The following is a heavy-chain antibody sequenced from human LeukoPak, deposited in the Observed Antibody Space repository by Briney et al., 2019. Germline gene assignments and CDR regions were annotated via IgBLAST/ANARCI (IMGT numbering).Heavy chain of an antibody. CDR2: IYYTGST. J-gene: IGHJ4*02. CDR3: ARDTGYYGSGGFDY. D-gene: IGHD3-10*01. V-gene: IGHV4-59*12. Sequence: SETLSLTCTVSGVSINNYYWSWIRQPPGKGLEWIGYIYYTGSTNYNPSLKSRISMSVDTSENQISLKLSSITAADTAVYYCARDTGYYGSGGFDYWGQGTLVTVSS. CDR1: GVSINNYY.